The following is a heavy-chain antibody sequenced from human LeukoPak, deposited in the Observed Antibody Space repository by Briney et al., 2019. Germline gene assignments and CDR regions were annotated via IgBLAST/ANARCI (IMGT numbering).Heavy chain of an antibody. D-gene: IGHD1-26*01. CDR2: IIPILGIA. CDR3: ARVIVGATRGYFDY. J-gene: IGHJ4*02. Sequence: GASVKVSCKASGGTFSSYAISWVRQAPGQGLEWMGRIIPILGIAHYAQKFQGRVTITADKSTSTAYMELSSLRSEDTAVYYCARVIVGATRGYFDYWGQGTLVTVSS. V-gene: IGHV1-69*04. CDR1: GGTFSSYA.